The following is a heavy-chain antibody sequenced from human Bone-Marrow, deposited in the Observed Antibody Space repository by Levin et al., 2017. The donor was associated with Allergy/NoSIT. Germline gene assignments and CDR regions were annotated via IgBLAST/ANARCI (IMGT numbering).Heavy chain of an antibody. CDR2: IYSGGST. D-gene: IGHD6-6*01. J-gene: IGHJ4*02. CDR1: GFTVSSNY. Sequence: GESLKISCAASGFTVSSNYMSWVRQAPGKGLEWVSVIYSGGSTYYADSVKGRFTISRDNSKNTLYLQMNSLRAEDTAVYYCARESSIAARPDRDLGVDDYWGQGTLVTVSS. CDR3: ARESSIAARPDRDLGVDDY. V-gene: IGHV3-53*01.